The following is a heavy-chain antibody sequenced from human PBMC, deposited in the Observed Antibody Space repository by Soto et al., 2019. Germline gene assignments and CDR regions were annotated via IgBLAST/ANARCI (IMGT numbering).Heavy chain of an antibody. D-gene: IGHD5-12*01. CDR3: ARRRRWLQPNYYYYGMDG. J-gene: IGHJ6*04. CDR2: IYYSGST. V-gene: IGHV4-30-4*01. CDR1: GGSISSGDYY. Sequence: QVQLQESGPGLVKPSQTLSLTCTVSGGSISSGDYYWSWIRQPPGKGLEWIGYIYYSGSTYYNPSLKSRVTISVDTSKNQFSLKLSSVTAADTAVYYCARRRRWLQPNYYYYGMDGWGEGTTVTVSS.